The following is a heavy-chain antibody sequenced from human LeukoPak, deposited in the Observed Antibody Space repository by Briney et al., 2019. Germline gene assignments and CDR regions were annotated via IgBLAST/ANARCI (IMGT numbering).Heavy chain of an antibody. CDR3: ASGMQLRVGELFLDTRYDGFDL. Sequence: GASVKVSCKASGYTLTSHHMHWVRQAPGQGLEWMGLISPRGGATIYGQKFQGRVTMTSDTSTSTVYMELSSLRPADTAVYYCASGMQLRVGELFLDTRYDGFDLWGQGTMVTVSS. CDR1: GYTLTSHH. D-gene: IGHD3-16*01. J-gene: IGHJ3*01. CDR2: ISPRGGAT. V-gene: IGHV1-46*01.